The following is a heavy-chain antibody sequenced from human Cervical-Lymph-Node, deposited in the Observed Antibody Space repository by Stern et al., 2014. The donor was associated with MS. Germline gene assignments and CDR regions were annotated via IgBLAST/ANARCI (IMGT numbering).Heavy chain of an antibody. J-gene: IGHJ6*02. V-gene: IGHV3-9*01. D-gene: IGHD3-3*01. CDR2: ISWSGTKI. CDR1: GFAFDDYA. Sequence: VQSGRSLRLSCAAAGFAFDDYAMHWVRQAPGKGLERVSGISWSGTKIGYADSVKGRFTISRDNAKNSLFLQMNNLRAEDTALYYCATANYEFGYYGMDVWGQGTAVTVS. CDR3: ATANYEFGYYGMDV.